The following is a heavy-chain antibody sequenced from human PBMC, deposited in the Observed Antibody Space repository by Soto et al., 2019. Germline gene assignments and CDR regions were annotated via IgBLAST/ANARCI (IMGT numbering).Heavy chain of an antibody. D-gene: IGHD6-13*01. V-gene: IGHV3-33*01. CDR2: IWYDGSNK. CDR3: AREMRKIAAGDY. Sequence: GGSLRLSCAASGFTFSSYGMHWVRQAPGKGLEWVAVIWYDGSNKYYADSVKGRFTISRDNSKNTLYLQMNSLRAEDTAVYYCAREMRKIAAGDYWGQGTLVTVSS. CDR1: GFTFSSYG. J-gene: IGHJ4*02.